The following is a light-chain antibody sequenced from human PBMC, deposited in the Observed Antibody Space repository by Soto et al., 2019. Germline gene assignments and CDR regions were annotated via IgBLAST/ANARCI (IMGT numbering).Light chain of an antibody. J-gene: IGKJ1*01. V-gene: IGKV3-20*01. CDR1: QSVGTSY. CDR2: GAV. CDR3: QQYGTSPWT. Sequence: EIVLTQSPGTLSLFPGERASLSCRASQSVGTSYFAWYQQKPGQAPRLLIYGAVSRATGIPDRFSGSGSGTAFTLTISRLEPEDFAVYYCQQYGTSPWTFGQGTKVDI.